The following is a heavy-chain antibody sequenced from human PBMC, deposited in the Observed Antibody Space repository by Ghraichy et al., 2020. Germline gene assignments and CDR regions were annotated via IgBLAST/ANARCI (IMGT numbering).Heavy chain of an antibody. J-gene: IGHJ6*03. CDR1: GGSISSYY. V-gene: IGHV4-59*01. CDR3: ARDQGMSGSYLYYYYYMDV. D-gene: IGHD1-26*01. CDR2: IYYSGST. Sequence: SETLSLTCTVSGGSISSYYWSWIRQPPGKGLEWIGYIYYSGSTNYNPSLKSRVTISVDTSKNQFSLKLSSVTAADTAVYYCARDQGMSGSYLYYYYYMDVWGKGTTVTVSS.